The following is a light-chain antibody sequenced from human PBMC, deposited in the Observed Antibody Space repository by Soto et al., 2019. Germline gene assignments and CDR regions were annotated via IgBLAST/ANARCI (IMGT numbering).Light chain of an antibody. Sequence: EIALTQSPGTLSLSPGERATLSCRATESVDSNYLAWDQQKPGQAPRLLIYGAASRATGTPDRFSGRGAGTDFILTIRRLDPEDSAVYYCQQYSDSPQTFGRGNKGEI. CDR2: GAA. CDR1: ESVDSNY. CDR3: QQYSDSPQT. V-gene: IGKV3-20*01. J-gene: IGKJ1*01.